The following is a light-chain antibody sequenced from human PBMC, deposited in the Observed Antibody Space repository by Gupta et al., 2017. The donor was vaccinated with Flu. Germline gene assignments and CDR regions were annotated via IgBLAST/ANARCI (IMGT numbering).Light chain of an antibody. V-gene: IGKV3-11*01. CDR2: DTC. CDR1: QSVSNY. J-gene: IGKJ5*01. CDR3: QQRSDWPPLT. Sequence: ANLSLSPGERATLSCRASQSVSNYLAWYQQKPGQAPRLLIYDTCNRATGIPARFSGSGSGTDFTLTISSLEPEDFAFYYCQQRSDWPPLTFGEGTLVEIK.